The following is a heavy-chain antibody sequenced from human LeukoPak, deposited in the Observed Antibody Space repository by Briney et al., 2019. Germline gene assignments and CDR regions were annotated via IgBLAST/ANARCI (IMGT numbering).Heavy chain of an antibody. CDR3: ASQLGDASDI. CDR1: GFTFSSYS. Sequence: GGSLRLSCAASGFTFSSYSMNWVRQAPGKGLEWVSYISSSSSTMYYADSVKGRFTISRDNGKNSLYLQMNSLRAEDTAVYYCASQLGDASDIWGQGTMVTVSS. J-gene: IGHJ3*02. CDR2: ISSSSSTM. D-gene: IGHD6-13*01. V-gene: IGHV3-48*01.